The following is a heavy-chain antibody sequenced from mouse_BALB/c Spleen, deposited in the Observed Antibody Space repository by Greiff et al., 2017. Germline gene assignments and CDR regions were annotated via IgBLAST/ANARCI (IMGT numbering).Heavy chain of an antibody. CDR3: ARDLSGYDGLDY. CDR1: GFTFSDYY. Sequence: EVQGVESGGGLVKPGGSLKLSCAASGFTFSDYYMYWVRQTPEKRLEWVATISDGGSYTYYPDSVKGRFTISRDNAKNNLYLQMSSLKSEDTAMYYCARDLSGYDGLDYWGQGTTLTVSS. CDR2: ISDGGSYT. V-gene: IGHV5-4*02. J-gene: IGHJ2*01. D-gene: IGHD2-2*01.